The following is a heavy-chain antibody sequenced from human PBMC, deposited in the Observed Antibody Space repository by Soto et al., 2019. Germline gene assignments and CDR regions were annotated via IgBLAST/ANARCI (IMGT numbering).Heavy chain of an antibody. D-gene: IGHD6-13*01. V-gene: IGHV4-4*02. CDR1: GGSISSSNW. CDR3: ARDQVAAAGTNGYYYGMDV. Sequence: QVQLQESGPGLVKPSGTLSLTCAVSGGSISSSNWWSWVRQPPGKGLEWIGEIYHSGSTNYNPSLKSRVTISVDKSKNHFSLKLSSVTAADTAVYYCARDQVAAAGTNGYYYGMDVWGQGTTVTVSS. CDR2: IYHSGST. J-gene: IGHJ6*02.